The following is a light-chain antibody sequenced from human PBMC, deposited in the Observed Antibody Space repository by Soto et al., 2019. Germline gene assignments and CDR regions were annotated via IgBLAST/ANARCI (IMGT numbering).Light chain of an antibody. CDR2: GAS. CDR1: QSVSSSY. J-gene: IGKJ1*01. V-gene: IGKV3-20*01. Sequence: EIVLTQSPGTLSLSPGERATLSCRASQSVSSSYLAWYQQKPGQAPRLLLYGASSRANGIPDRFSGSGSGTDLTLTISRLEPEDFAVYYCQQYGSSPRGTFGQGTKVDIK. CDR3: QQYGSSPRGT.